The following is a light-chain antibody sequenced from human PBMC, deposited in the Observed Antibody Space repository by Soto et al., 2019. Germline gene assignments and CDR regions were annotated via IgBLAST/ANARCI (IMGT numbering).Light chain of an antibody. Sequence: EIVLTQSPGTLSLSPGERATLSCRASQTVSSNYLAWYQQKPGQAPRLLIYGTSSRATGIPDRFSGSGSGTNFTLTVSRLGPEDFAVYYCQQYGSSPFTFGPGTKVEIK. V-gene: IGKV3-20*01. J-gene: IGKJ3*01. CDR1: QTVSSNY. CDR2: GTS. CDR3: QQYGSSPFT.